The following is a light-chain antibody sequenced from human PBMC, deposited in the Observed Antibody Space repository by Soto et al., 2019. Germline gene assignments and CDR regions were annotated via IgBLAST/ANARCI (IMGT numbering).Light chain of an antibody. Sequence: QSVLTQPASVSGSPGQSITISCTGTSSDVGGYNYVSWYQNHPGKAPKLMIYEVSNRPSGVSNRFSGSKSGNTASLIISGLQAEDEAEYYCSSYTSSNTYVVFGGGTKLTVL. J-gene: IGLJ2*01. V-gene: IGLV2-14*01. CDR3: SSYTSSNTYVV. CDR1: SSDVGGYNY. CDR2: EVS.